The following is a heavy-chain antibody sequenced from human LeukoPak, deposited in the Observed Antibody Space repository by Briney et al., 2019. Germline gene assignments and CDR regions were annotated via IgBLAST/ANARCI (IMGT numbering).Heavy chain of an antibody. D-gene: IGHD6-13*01. V-gene: IGHV4-4*07. J-gene: IGHJ6*02. CDR3: ARRYISTWVMDV. CDR2: IFDSVSI. Sequence: SETLSLTCTVSGGSIRSYYWGWIRQPAGKGLEWIGHIFDSVSINYNPSLNSRVTMSADTSKNQFSLKPSSVTAADTAVYYCARRYISTWVMDVWGQGTTVTVSS. CDR1: GGSIRSYY.